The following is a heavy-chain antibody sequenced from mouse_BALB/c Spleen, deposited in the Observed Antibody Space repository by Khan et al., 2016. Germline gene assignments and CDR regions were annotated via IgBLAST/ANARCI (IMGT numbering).Heavy chain of an antibody. D-gene: IGHD2-1*01. V-gene: IGHV1-15*01. CDR2: IDPETGGT. CDR3: TRKGIFYGSYGFDS. J-gene: IGHJ2*01. CDR1: GYTFSDYE. Sequence: QVQLQQSGAELVRPGASVTLSCKASGYTFSDYEMHWVKQTPVHGLQWIGSIDPETGGTAYNQKFKGQATLTAGRSSSTSYMQLRSLTSEDSAVYYCTRKGIFYGSYGFDSWGQGTTLTVSS.